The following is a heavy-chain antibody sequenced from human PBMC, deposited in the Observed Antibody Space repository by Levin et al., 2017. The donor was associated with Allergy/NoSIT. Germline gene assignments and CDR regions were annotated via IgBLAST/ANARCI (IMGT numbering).Heavy chain of an antibody. CDR3: ARFVVTPVSYFYMDV. Sequence: GESLKISCKASGYTFKNYGISLVRQAPGQGLEWMGWISTHNGNTNYAQSFQGRVTMTTDTSTSTADMELRSLISDDTAVYYCARFVVTPVSYFYMDVWGKGTTVTVSS. J-gene: IGHJ6*03. CDR2: ISTHNGNT. CDR1: GYTFKNYG. D-gene: IGHD2-2*01. V-gene: IGHV1-18*01.